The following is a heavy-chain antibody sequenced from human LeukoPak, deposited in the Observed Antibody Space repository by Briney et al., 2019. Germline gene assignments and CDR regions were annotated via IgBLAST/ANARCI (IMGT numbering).Heavy chain of an antibody. CDR3: ARGMIRGALWCVDF. CDR1: GGSISSSSYY. CDR2: IYYSGST. Sequence: VKPSETLSLTCTVSGGSISSSSYYWGWIRQPPGKGLEWIGSIYYSGSTYYNPSLKSRVTISVDTSKNQFSLKLSSVTAADTAVYYCARGMIRGALWCVDFWGLGSLVTVSS. D-gene: IGHD4/OR15-4a*01. V-gene: IGHV4-39*01. J-gene: IGHJ4*02.